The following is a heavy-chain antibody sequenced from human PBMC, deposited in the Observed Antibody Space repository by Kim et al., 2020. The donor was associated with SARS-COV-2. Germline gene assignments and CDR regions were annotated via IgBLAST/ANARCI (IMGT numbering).Heavy chain of an antibody. V-gene: IGHV4-59*01. CDR3: AREDGSSGYYY. D-gene: IGHD3-22*01. CDR2: IYYSGST. CDR1: GGSISSYY. Sequence: SETLSLTCTVSGGSISSYYWSWIRQPPGKGLEWIGYIYYSGSTNYNPSLKSRVTISVDTSKNQFSLKLSSVTAADTAVYYCAREDGSSGYYYWGQGTLVTVSS. J-gene: IGHJ4*02.